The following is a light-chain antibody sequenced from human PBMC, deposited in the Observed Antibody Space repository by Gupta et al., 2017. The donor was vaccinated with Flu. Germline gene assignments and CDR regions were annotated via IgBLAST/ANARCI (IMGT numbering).Light chain of an antibody. CDR1: WSNIGSNA. CDR2: TNN. V-gene: IGLV1-44*01. J-gene: IGLJ3*02. CDR3: ASWDYSLNGLWV. Sequence: LTHPPAPSGAPRQTVTIACSGGWSNIGSNAVNSYQQLPGAAPKLVIYTNNQRPSGVPGGFSGSKCGTSASLAFDRLKSEDEADYYCASWDYSLNGLWVFGGGTKLTVL.